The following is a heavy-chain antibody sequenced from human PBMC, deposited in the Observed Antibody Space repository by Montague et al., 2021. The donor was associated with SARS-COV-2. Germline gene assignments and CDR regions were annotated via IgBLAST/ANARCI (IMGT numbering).Heavy chain of an antibody. Sequence: YNDYAVSLRSRITISPDTSKNHFSLQLNSVTPEDTAVYYCTQERGPGRTTGHYFDYWGQGTLVTV. D-gene: IGHD1-14*01. CDR2: YN. CDR3: TQERGPGRTTGHYFDY. V-gene: IGHV6-1*01. J-gene: IGHJ4*02.